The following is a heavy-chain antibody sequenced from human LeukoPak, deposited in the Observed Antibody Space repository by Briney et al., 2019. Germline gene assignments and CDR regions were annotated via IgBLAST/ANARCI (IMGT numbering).Heavy chain of an antibody. Sequence: GGSLRLSCAASGFTFSSYAMSWVRQAPGKGLEWVSAISGSGGSTYYADSVKGRFTISRDNSKNTLHLQMNSLRAEDTAVYYCAKVVAAAGGYYFDYWGQGTLVTVSS. CDR1: GFTFSSYA. J-gene: IGHJ4*02. D-gene: IGHD6-13*01. CDR3: AKVVAAAGGYYFDY. CDR2: ISGSGGST. V-gene: IGHV3-23*01.